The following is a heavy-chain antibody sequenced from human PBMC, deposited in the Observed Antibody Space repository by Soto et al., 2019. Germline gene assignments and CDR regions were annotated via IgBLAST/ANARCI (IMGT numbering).Heavy chain of an antibody. Sequence: GSLRLSCAASGFTFSSYSMNWVRQAPGKGLEWVSSISSSSSYIYYADSVKGRFTISRDNAKNSLYLQMNSLRAEDTAVYYCARDLCSSTSCPPDYWGQGTLVTVSS. CDR3: ARDLCSSTSCPPDY. D-gene: IGHD2-2*01. J-gene: IGHJ4*02. CDR1: GFTFSSYS. V-gene: IGHV3-21*01. CDR2: ISSSSSYI.